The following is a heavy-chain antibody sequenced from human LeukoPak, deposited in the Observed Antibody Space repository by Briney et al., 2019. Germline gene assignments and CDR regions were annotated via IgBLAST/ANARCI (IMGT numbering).Heavy chain of an antibody. CDR1: GFTFSSNY. V-gene: IGHV3-53*01. CDR3: ATLGSTGWSFDY. Sequence: PGGSLRLSCAASGFTFSSNYMSWVRQAPGKGLEWVSVIYSGGTTYYADSVRDRFTISRDISKNTLYLQINSLRAEDTAVYYCATLGSTGWSFDYWGQGTLVTVSS. D-gene: IGHD6-19*01. J-gene: IGHJ4*02. CDR2: IYSGGTT.